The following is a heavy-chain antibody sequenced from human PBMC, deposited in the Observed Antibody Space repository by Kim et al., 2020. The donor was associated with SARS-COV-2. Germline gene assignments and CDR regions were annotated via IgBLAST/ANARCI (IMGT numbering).Heavy chain of an antibody. Sequence: GGSLRLSCAASGFTFSSYSMNWVRQAPGKGLEWVSSISSSSSYIYYADSVKGRFTISRDNAKNSLYLQMNRLRAEDTAVYYCARDGKFLEWLSPWYYYYYMDVWGKGTTVTVSS. CDR3: ARDGKFLEWLSPWYYYYYMDV. V-gene: IGHV3-21*01. CDR1: GFTFSSYS. J-gene: IGHJ6*03. CDR2: ISSSSSYI. D-gene: IGHD3-3*01.